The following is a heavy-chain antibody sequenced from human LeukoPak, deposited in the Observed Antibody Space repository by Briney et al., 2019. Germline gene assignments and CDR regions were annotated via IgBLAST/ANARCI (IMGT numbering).Heavy chain of an antibody. J-gene: IGHJ4*02. CDR2: INPNSGGT. V-gene: IGHV1-2*02. D-gene: IGHD1-26*01. CDR3: ARDWRGSYSPDF. Sequence: ASVKVSCKASGYTFTAYYIHWVRQAPGQGLEWMGWINPNSGGTNYVQKFQGRVTMTRDTSISTAYMELSRLTSDDTAIYYCARDWRGSYSPDFWGQGTLVTVSS. CDR1: GYTFTAYY.